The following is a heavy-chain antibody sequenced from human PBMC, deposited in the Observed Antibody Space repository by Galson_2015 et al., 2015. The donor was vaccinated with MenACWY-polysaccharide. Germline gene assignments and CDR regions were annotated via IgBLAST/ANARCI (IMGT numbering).Heavy chain of an antibody. Sequence: SVKVSCKASAYTFTSYGIIWVRQATGQGLEWMGWMNPSRGNTGYARKFQGRVTMTRNTSISTAYMELSSLRSEDTAVYYCARAYGGNYYYYYGMDVWGQGTTVTVFS. J-gene: IGHJ6*02. D-gene: IGHD4-23*01. CDR2: MNPSRGNT. CDR3: ARAYGGNYYYYYGMDV. V-gene: IGHV1-8*01. CDR1: AYTFTSYG.